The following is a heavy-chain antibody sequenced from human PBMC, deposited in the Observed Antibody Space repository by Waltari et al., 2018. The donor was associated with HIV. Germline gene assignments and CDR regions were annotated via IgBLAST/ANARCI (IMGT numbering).Heavy chain of an antibody. CDR3: VTSRPGAVFGDF. J-gene: IGHJ4*02. Sequence: QAQLVQSGAAVRKPGASVKVSCKASGYNFASFDINWVRRATGQGLEWMGWMRINRGNAGYGLMFTRRPSLTRDTSMDTAYMELNSLTPQDTADYYCVTSRPGAVFGDFWGQGTPVTVSS. V-gene: IGHV1-8*01. CDR1: GYNFASFD. D-gene: IGHD3-3*01. CDR2: MRINRGNA.